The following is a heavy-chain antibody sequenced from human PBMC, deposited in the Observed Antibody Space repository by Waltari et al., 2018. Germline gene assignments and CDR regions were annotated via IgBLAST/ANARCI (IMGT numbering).Heavy chain of an antibody. Sequence: VQLVESGGGLVQPGGSLRLSCAASGHTFRSAWMRWVRQAPGKGLECVANIKQEGSVKYYVDYGKSRFTISRGNAKNSLYLQMDSLRDEDMAVYYCARGDDYGDYWGQVTLVTVSS. V-gene: IGHV3-7*01. CDR1: GHTFRSAW. CDR2: IKQEGSVK. J-gene: IGHJ4*02. CDR3: ARGDDYGDY. D-gene: IGHD2-21*01.